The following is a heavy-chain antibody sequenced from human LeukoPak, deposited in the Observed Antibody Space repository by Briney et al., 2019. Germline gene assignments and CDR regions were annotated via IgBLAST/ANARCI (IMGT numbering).Heavy chain of an antibody. CDR2: IYHSGST. CDR1: GGSISSSNW. J-gene: IGHJ4*02. CDR3: ARDGINGKPFDY. D-gene: IGHD1-26*01. V-gene: IGHV4-4*02. Sequence: SETLSLTCAVSGGSISSSNWWSWVRQPPGKGLEWIGEIYHSGSTNYNPSLKSRVTISVDTSKNQFSLKLSSVTAADTAVYYCARDGINGKPFDYWGQGTLVTVSS.